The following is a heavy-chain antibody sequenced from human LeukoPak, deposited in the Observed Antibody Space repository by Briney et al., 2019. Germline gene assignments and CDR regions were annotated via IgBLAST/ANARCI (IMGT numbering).Heavy chain of an antibody. D-gene: IGHD2-15*01. CDR3: ARDPYYCSGGSCYVAEYFQL. CDR1: GGTFSSYA. CDR2: IIPIFGTA. V-gene: IGHV1-69*01. J-gene: IGHJ1*01. Sequence: SVKVSCKASGGTFSSYAISWVRQAPGQGLEWMGGIIPIFGTANYAQKFQGRVTITADESTSTAYMELSSLRSEDTAVYYCARDPYYCSGGSCYVAEYFQLWGQGTLVTVSS.